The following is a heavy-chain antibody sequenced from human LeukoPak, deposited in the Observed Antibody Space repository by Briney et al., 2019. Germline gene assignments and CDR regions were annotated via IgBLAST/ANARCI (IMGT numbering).Heavy chain of an antibody. Sequence: GESLRLSCAASGFPFSTYWMSWVRQAPGKGLEWVANINQDGTEKYYVDSVKGRFTISRDYAKNSLYLQMNSLRAEDTAVYYCAKHAYYYDTSGYTDYWGQGTLVTVSS. CDR1: GFPFSTYW. CDR3: AKHAYYYDTSGYTDY. CDR2: INQDGTEK. J-gene: IGHJ4*02. D-gene: IGHD3-22*01. V-gene: IGHV3-7*01.